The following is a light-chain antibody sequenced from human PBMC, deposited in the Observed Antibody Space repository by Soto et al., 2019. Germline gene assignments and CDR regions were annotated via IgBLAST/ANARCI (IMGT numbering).Light chain of an antibody. J-gene: IGLJ2*01. CDR2: EVY. V-gene: IGLV2-8*01. Sequence: QSAPTQPPSASGSPGQSVTFSCTGTSSDVVGYNYVSWYQQYPGKAPNLMIYEVYKRHSGVPDRFSGSKSGNTASLTVSGLQPEDEADYYCSAYAGSSTWVFGGGTTLNVL. CDR1: SSDVVGYNY. CDR3: SAYAGSSTWV.